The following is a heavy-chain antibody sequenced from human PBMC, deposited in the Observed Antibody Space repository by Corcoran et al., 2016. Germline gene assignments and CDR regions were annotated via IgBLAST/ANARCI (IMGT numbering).Heavy chain of an antibody. CDR3: ARLGQGRGWYPGDFDY. D-gene: IGHD6-19*01. CDR1: GYSFSSYW. J-gene: IGHJ4*02. V-gene: IGHV5-51*01. Sequence: EVQLVQSGAEVKKPGESLKISCEGSGYSFSSYWIGWVRQMPGKGLEWMGIIYPTDSDTRYSPSFEGQVTISADKSIPTAYLQWSSLKASDTAISYWARLGQGRGWYPGDFDYWGQGTLVTVSS. CDR2: IYPTDSDT.